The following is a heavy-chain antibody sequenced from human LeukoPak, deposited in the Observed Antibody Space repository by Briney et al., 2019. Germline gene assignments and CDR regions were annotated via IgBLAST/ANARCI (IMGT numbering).Heavy chain of an antibody. J-gene: IGHJ3*02. V-gene: IGHV3-23*01. Sequence: SGGSLRLSCAASGFTFSNYAMSWVRQAPVKGLERVSAISYSGGTTYYADSVKGRFTISRDNSKKTLYLQMNSLRAEDTVVYYGARDSLGAFDIWGQGTMVTVSS. CDR3: ARDSLGAFDI. CDR1: GFTFSNYA. CDR2: ISYSGGTT. D-gene: IGHD3-16*01.